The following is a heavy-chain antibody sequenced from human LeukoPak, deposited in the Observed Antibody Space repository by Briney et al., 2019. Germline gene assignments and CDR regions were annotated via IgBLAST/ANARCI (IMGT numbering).Heavy chain of an antibody. D-gene: IGHD6-19*01. J-gene: IGHJ4*02. CDR2: IKTDGSET. CDR1: GFNFRDHW. V-gene: IGHV3-7*03. Sequence: GGSLRLSCAASGFNFRDHWMDWVRQAPGKGLEWVGHIKTDGSETYYLDSLRGRFSISRDNTNNALHLQMNSLRVEDTAVYYCVKNNGWFHLAQWGQGMLVTVSS. CDR3: VKNNGWFHLAQ.